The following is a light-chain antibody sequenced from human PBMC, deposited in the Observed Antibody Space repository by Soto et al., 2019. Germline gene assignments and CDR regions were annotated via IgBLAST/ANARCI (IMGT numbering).Light chain of an antibody. CDR2: GAS. J-gene: IGKJ1*01. CDR1: QNIRNF. Sequence: DIQMTQSPSSLSASVGDRVTITCRASQNIRNFLNWYQQKPGKASKLLIYGASSLQSGAPARFSGSGSGADFTLTISSLQPEDFATYYCQQSYSTPRTFGQGTKVDNK. V-gene: IGKV1-39*01. CDR3: QQSYSTPRT.